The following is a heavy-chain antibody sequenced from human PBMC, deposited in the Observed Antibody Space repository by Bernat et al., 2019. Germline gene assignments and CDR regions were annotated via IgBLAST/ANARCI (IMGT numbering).Heavy chain of an antibody. J-gene: IGHJ4*02. D-gene: IGHD2-15*01. CDR3: ARGGARGYCSGGSCYSPLDY. CDR1: GYTFTSYG. V-gene: IGHV1-18*01. CDR2: ISAYNGNT. Sequence: QVQLVQSGAEVKKPVASVKVSCKASGYTFTSYGISWVRQAPGQGLEWMGWISAYNGNTNYAQKLQGRVTMTTDTSTSTAYMELRSLRSDDTAVYYCARGGARGYCSGGSCYSPLDYWGQGTLVTVSS.